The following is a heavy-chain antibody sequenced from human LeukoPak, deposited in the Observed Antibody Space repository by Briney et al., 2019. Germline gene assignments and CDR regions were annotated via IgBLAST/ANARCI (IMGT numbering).Heavy chain of an antibody. CDR3: AKGGGYDSDYYYYGMDV. V-gene: IGHV3-74*01. D-gene: IGHD5-12*01. CDR1: GFTFSIYW. J-gene: IGHJ6*02. Sequence: GGSLRLSRAASGFTFSIYWVLWVRQAPGKGLVWASSINSDGSSTSYADSVKGRFTISRDNSKNTLYLQMNSLRGEDTAVYYCAKGGGYDSDYYYYGMDVWGQGTTVTVSS. CDR2: INSDGSST.